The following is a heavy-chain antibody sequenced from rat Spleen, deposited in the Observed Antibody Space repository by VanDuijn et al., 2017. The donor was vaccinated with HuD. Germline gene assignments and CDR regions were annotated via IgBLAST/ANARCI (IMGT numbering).Heavy chain of an antibody. V-gene: IGHV5-29*01. D-gene: IGHD1-1*01. CDR2: ISYDGSST. J-gene: IGHJ1*01. Sequence: EVQLVESGGGLVQPGRSLKLSCAASGFTFSNYGMAWVRQAPTKGLEWVATISYDGSSTYYRDSVKVRFTISRDNAKSTLYLQMDSLRAEDTATYYCARQDTTGWYFDFWGPGTMVTVSS. CDR1: GFTFSNYG. CDR3: ARQDTTGWYFDF.